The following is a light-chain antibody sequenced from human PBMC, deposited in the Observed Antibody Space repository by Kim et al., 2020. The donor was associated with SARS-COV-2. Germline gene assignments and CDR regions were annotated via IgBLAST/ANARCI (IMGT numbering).Light chain of an antibody. CDR1: SRDVGGYNF. CDR3: CSYAGSYPYV. Sequence: GQSVTLSCTGTSRDVGGYNFVYWYQEHPGKAPKRLIYDVNKRPSGVPDRFSGSKSGNTASLTISGLQAEDEADYYCCSYAGSYPYVFGSGTKVTVL. V-gene: IGLV2-11*03. CDR2: DVN. J-gene: IGLJ1*01.